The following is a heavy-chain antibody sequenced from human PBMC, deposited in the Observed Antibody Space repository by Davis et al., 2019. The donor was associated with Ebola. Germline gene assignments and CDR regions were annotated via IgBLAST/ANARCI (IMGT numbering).Heavy chain of an antibody. V-gene: IGHV1-18*01. J-gene: IGHJ6*02. CDR1: GYTFTNYG. CDR3: ARGGRDGMDV. CDR2: ISANTGDT. Sequence: ASVKVSCKASGYTFTNYGITWVRHAPGQGLEWMGWISANTGDTNYAQKIQGRVTMTTDRSTSTVHMELRSLISDHTAVYYCARGGRDGMDVWGQGTTVTVS.